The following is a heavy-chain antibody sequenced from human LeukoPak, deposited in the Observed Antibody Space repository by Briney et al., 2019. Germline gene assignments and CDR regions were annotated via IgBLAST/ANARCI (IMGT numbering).Heavy chain of an antibody. V-gene: IGHV3-33*01. CDR1: GXTFSNYD. CDR3: ASSAGALIDC. J-gene: IGHJ4*02. CDR2: IWFDGSNK. Sequence: GGSLRLSCAASGXTFSNYDMHWVRQAPGKGLEWVAVIWFDGSNKFYADSVKGRFTISRDNSKNTLYLQMNSLRAEDTAVYYCASSAGALIDCWGQGTLVIVSS. D-gene: IGHD6-19*01.